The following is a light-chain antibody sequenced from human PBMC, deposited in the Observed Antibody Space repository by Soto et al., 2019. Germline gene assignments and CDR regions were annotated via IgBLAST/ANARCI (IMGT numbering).Light chain of an antibody. V-gene: IGLV1-40*01. CDR3: QSYDSSLSGVV. CDR2: GNS. Sequence: QSVPTQPPSVSRAPGQRVTISCTGSSSNIGAGYDVHWYQQLPGTAPKLLIYGNSNRPSGVPDRFSGSKSGTSASLAITGLQAEDEAHYYCQSYDSSLSGVVFGGGTKLTFL. CDR1: SSNIGAGYD. J-gene: IGLJ2*01.